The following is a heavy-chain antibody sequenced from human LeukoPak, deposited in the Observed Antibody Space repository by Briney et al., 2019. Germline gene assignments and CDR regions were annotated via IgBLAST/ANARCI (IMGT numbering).Heavy chain of an antibody. D-gene: IGHD5-24*01. CDR2: INSDGGST. J-gene: IGHJ4*02. V-gene: IGHV3-74*01. CDR3: ARRIQGMAPYYFDY. CDR1: GFPFSSYW. Sequence: GGSLRLSCTASGFPFSSYWMLWVRQAPGKALVWVSRINSDGGSTSYADSVKGRFTISRDNAKNTLYLQMNSLRAEDTAVYYCARRIQGMAPYYFDYWGQGTLVTVSS.